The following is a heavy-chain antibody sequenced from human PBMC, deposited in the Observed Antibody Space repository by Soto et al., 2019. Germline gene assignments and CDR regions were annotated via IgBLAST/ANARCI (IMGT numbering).Heavy chain of an antibody. J-gene: IGHJ4*02. CDR2: IRSKAYGGTT. CDR3: TREESTAMPDY. CDR1: GFTFGDYA. D-gene: IGHD2-2*01. V-gene: IGHV3-49*03. Sequence: LRLSCTASGFTFGDYAMSWFRQAPGKGLEWVGFIRSKAYGGTTEYAASVKGRFTISRDDSKSIAYLQMNSLKTEDTAVYYCTREESTAMPDYWGQGTLVTVSS.